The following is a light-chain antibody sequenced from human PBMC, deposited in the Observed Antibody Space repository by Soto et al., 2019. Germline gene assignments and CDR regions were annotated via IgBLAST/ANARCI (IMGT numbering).Light chain of an antibody. CDR3: QHYDSTPPYT. V-gene: IGKV3-20*01. CDR2: AAS. CDR1: RSFASSY. J-gene: IGKJ2*01. Sequence: EIVLTQSPVTLSLSPGERATLSCRASRSFASSYLGWYQQKPGQAPRLLIYAASTRATGIPNSFSCSGSATDFTLTLSRLEPEDSAVYYCQHYDSTPPYTFGQGTKLEIK.